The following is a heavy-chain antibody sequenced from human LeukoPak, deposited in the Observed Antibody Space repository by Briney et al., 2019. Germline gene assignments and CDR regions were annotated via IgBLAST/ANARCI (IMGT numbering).Heavy chain of an antibody. V-gene: IGHV3-30*02. CDR3: AIHPEIVVLITPGPRDY. J-gene: IGHJ4*02. CDR1: GFTFSSYG. Sequence: PGGSLRLSCAASGFTFSSYGMHWVRQAPGKGLEWVAFIRYDGSNKYYADSVKGRFTISRDNSKNTLYLQMNSLRAEDTAVYYCAIHPEIVVLITPGPRDYWGQGTLVTVSS. CDR2: IRYDGSNK. D-gene: IGHD3-22*01.